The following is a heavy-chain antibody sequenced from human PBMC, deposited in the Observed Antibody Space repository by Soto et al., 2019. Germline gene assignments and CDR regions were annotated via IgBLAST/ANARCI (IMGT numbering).Heavy chain of an antibody. CDR3: ARVAHGYCSSTSCYYSAFDI. J-gene: IGHJ3*02. CDR1: GGSISSGGYY. Sequence: ASETLSLTCTVSGGSISSGGYYWSWIRQQPRKSLEWIGYIYYSGSTYYNPSLKSRVTISVDTSKNQFSLKLSSVTAADTAVYYCARVAHGYCSSTSCYYSAFDIWGQGTMVTVSS. V-gene: IGHV4-31*03. CDR2: IYYSGST. D-gene: IGHD2-2*01.